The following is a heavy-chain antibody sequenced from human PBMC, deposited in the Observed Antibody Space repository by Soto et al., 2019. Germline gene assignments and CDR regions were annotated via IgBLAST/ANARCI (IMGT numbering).Heavy chain of an antibody. D-gene: IGHD3-10*01. CDR2: IYSDGST. Sequence: EVHLVESGGGLIQPGGSLTLSCAASELTVTSNYMNWVRQAPGKRLEWVSVIYSDGSTYYADSVKGRFTISRDEFKNTLYLEMNSLRAEDTAVYYCARAYGAGSYFSDYWGQGTLVTVSS. V-gene: IGHV3-53*01. J-gene: IGHJ4*02. CDR1: ELTVTSNY. CDR3: ARAYGAGSYFSDY.